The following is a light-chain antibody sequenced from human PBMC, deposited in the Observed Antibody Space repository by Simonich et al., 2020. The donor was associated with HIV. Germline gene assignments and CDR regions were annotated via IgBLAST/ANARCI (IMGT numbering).Light chain of an antibody. J-gene: IGKJ2*01. CDR2: WAS. CDR3: QQYYDTPYT. CDR1: QSVFYSSNNNNY. Sequence: DIVMTQSPDFLAVSLGERATINCKSSQSVFYSSNNNNYLAWYQHNPGQPPKLLIYWASTRESGVPDRFSGSGSGTDFTLTISSLQAEDLAVYYCQQYYDTPYTFGQGTKLEIK. V-gene: IGKV4-1*01.